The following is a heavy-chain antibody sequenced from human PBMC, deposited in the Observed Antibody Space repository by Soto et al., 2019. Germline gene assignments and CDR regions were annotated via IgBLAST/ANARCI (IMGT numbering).Heavy chain of an antibody. Sequence: QVQLQESGPGLVEPSQTLSLTCTVSGDSISNGYYTWSWIRQPPGKDLEWIGHIYNSVNTYSNPSLKSPVTIAPDTSKDPFSPRLSTVTAADTAVYYWARRPSGDKVDYWGQGTLVTVSS. D-gene: IGHD3-10*01. CDR2: IYNSVNT. CDR3: ARRPSGDKVDY. CDR1: GDSISNGYYT. V-gene: IGHV4-30-4*01. J-gene: IGHJ4*02.